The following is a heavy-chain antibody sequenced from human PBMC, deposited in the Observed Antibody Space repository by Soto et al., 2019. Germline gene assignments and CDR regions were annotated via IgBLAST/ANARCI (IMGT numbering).Heavy chain of an antibody. J-gene: IGHJ4*02. CDR2: INGGNGDT. Sequence: XSVKVSCKASVYTFTGYAIHWVRQAPGQRHEWMGWINGGNGDTKYSQKFQGRVTITRDTSASTAYMELTSLGSEGTAVYHCARGYCSSTSCQYYFDFWGQGTLVTVSS. CDR1: VYTFTGYA. V-gene: IGHV1-3*01. D-gene: IGHD2-2*01. CDR3: ARGYCSSTSCQYYFDF.